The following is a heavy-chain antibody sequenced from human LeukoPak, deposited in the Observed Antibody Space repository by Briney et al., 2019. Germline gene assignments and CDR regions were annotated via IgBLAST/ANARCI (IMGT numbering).Heavy chain of an antibody. CDR3: ARVALGYCSSTSCFYFDY. CDR1: SGSISSYY. J-gene: IGHJ4*02. CDR2: IYYSGST. Sequence: SETLPLTCTVSSGSISSYYWSWLRQPPGKGLEWIGYIYYSGSTNYNPSLKSRVTISVDTSKNQFSLKLSSVTAADTAVYYCARVALGYCSSTSCFYFDYWGQGTLVTVSS. V-gene: IGHV4-59*08. D-gene: IGHD2-2*01.